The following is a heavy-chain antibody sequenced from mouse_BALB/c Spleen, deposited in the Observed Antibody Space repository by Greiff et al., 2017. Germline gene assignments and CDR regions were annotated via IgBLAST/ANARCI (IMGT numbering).Heavy chain of an antibody. CDR2: INPNNGGT. CDR1: GYTFTDYN. D-gene: IGHD1-2*01. V-gene: IGHV1-18*01. CDR3: ATAGDAMDY. Sequence: VQLKESGPELVKPGASVKIPCKASGYTFTDYNMDWVKQSHGKSLEWIGDINPNNGGTIYNQKFKGKATLTVDKSSSTAYMELRSLTSEDTAVYYCATAGDAMDYWGQGTSVTVSS. J-gene: IGHJ4*01.